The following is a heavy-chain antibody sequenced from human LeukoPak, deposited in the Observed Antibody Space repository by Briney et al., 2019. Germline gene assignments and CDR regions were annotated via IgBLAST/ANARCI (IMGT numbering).Heavy chain of an antibody. V-gene: IGHV1-69*04. CDR2: IIPILGIA. Sequence: SVKVSCTASGGTFSSYAISWVRQAPGQGLEWMGRIIPILGIANYAQKFQGRVTITADKSTSTAYMELSSLRSEDTAVYYCARVAMTEFGGIDYWGQGTLVTVSS. J-gene: IGHJ4*02. D-gene: IGHD2-2*01. CDR1: GGTFSSYA. CDR3: ARVAMTEFGGIDY.